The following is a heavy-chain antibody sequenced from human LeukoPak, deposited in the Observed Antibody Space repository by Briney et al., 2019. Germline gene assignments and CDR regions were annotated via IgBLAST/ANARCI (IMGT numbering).Heavy chain of an antibody. CDR1: GYSFTSYW. Sequence: GESLQISCKGSGYSFTSYWIGWVRQMPGKGLEWMGIIYPGDSDTRYSPSFQGQVTISADKSISTAYLQWSSLKASDTAMYYCARVGYCSGGSCHKAFDIWGQGTMVTVSS. J-gene: IGHJ3*02. V-gene: IGHV5-51*01. CDR2: IYPGDSDT. CDR3: ARVGYCSGGSCHKAFDI. D-gene: IGHD2-15*01.